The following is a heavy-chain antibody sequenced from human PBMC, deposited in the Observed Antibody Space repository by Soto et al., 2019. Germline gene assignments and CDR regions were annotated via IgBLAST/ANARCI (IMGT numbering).Heavy chain of an antibody. J-gene: IGHJ4*02. CDR2: SSGSGGRT. V-gene: IGHV3-23*01. D-gene: IGHD6-19*01. CDR3: AKDMIASTVADFFDY. Sequence: ESGGGLIPPGGSLRLSCEASGFTFSNYGMTWVRLAPGKGLEWVSTSSGSGGRTFYADPVKGRFTISRDTSKNTLYLQMKSLRAEDTAVYYCAKDMIASTVADFFDYWGPGTLVTVSS. CDR1: GFTFSNYG.